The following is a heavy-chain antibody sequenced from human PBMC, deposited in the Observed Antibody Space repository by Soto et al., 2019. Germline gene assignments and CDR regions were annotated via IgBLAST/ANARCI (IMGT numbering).Heavy chain of an antibody. V-gene: IGHV4-39*01. CDR3: ARQDHGDYEFFFDY. CDR2: ISSLGST. D-gene: IGHD4-17*01. Sequence: QLQLQESGPGLVKPSETLSLTCTVSGASIISTTKYWGWIRQPPGRGLEWIGTISSLGSTYYNPSLEGRVTIYVDTSKNQFSLKVTSVTAADTGLYYCARQDHGDYEFFFDYWGQGTLVTVSS. J-gene: IGHJ4*02. CDR1: GASIISTTKY.